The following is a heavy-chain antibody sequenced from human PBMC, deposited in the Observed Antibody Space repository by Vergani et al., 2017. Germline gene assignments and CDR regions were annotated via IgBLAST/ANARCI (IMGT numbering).Heavy chain of an antibody. J-gene: IGHJ3*02. D-gene: IGHD3-22*01. Sequence: EVQLLESGGGLVQPGGSLRLSCAASGFTFSSYAMSWVRQAPGKGLEWVSGISGSGGSTYYADSVKGRLTISRDNSKNTLHLQMNSLRAEDTAVYYCAKDTYDSSGYYLWAFDIWGQGTTVTVSS. CDR2: ISGSGGST. CDR1: GFTFSSYA. V-gene: IGHV3-23*01. CDR3: AKDTYDSSGYYLWAFDI.